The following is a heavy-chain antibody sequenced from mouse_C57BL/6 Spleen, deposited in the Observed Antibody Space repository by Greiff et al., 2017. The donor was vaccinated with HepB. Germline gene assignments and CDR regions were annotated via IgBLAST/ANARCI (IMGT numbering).Heavy chain of an antibody. J-gene: IGHJ1*03. CDR3: ARVTTVVDWYFDV. CDR2: IYPRDGST. D-gene: IGHD1-1*01. CDR1: GYTFTSYD. Sequence: QVQLQQSGPELVKPGASVKLSCKASGYTFTSYDINWVKQRPGQGLEWIGWIYPRDGSTKYNEKFKGKATLTVDTSSSTAYMELHSLTSEDSAVYFCARVTTVVDWYFDVWGTGTTVTVSS. V-gene: IGHV1-85*01.